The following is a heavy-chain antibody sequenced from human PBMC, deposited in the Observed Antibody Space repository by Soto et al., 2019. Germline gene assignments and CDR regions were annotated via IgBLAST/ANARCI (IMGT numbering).Heavy chain of an antibody. J-gene: IGHJ5*02. V-gene: IGHV3-23*01. CDR2: IGAGSAGT. Sequence: GGSLRLSCAASGFSFPSFAMSWVRQAPGKGLEWVSAIGAGSAGTHYADSVKGRFTISRDDSKNTLYLEMNSLRADDTAVYYCAAPRVWVARTRYFDPWGQGIPVTVSS. CDR3: AAPRVWVARTRYFDP. CDR1: GFSFPSFA. D-gene: IGHD3-16*01.